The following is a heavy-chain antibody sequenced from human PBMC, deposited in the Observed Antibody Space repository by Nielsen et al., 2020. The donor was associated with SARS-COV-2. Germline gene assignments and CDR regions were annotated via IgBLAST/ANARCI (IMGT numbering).Heavy chain of an antibody. V-gene: IGHV3-33*01. J-gene: IGHJ4*02. CDR3: ARNRASLWVRGVFDY. Sequence: GGSLRLSCAASGFTFSSYGMHWVRQAPGKGLEWVAVIWYDGSNKYYADSVKGRFTISRDNSKNTLYLQMNSLRAEDTAVYYCARNRASLWVRGVFDYWGQGTLVTVSS. D-gene: IGHD3-10*01. CDR2: IWYDGSNK. CDR1: GFTFSSYG.